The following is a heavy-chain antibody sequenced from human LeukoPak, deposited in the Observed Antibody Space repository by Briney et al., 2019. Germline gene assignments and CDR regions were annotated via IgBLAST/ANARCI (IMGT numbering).Heavy chain of an antibody. J-gene: IGHJ5*02. V-gene: IGHV1-69*04. CDR1: GGTFSSYA. CDR3: ARGAKQQLALNWFDP. D-gene: IGHD6-13*01. Sequence: SVKVSFKASGGTFSSYAISWVRQAPGQGLEWMGRIIPILGIANYAQKFQGRVTITADKSTSTAYMELSSLRSEDTAVYYCARGAKQQLALNWFDPWGQGTLVTVSS. CDR2: IIPILGIA.